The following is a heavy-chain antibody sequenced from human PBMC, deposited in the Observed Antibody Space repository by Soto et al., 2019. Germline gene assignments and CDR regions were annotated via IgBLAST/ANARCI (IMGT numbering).Heavy chain of an antibody. CDR1: GGSISSYY. V-gene: IGHV4-59*08. D-gene: IGHD4-17*01. CDR2: IYYSGST. J-gene: IGHJ6*03. CDR3: ARHEFFHGDYGGLKHDYMDV. Sequence: SETLSLTCTVSGGSISSYYWSWIRQPPGKGLEWIGYIYYSGSTNYNPSLKSRVTISVDTSKNQFSLKLSSVTAADTAVYYCARHEFFHGDYGGLKHDYMDVWGKGTTVTVSS.